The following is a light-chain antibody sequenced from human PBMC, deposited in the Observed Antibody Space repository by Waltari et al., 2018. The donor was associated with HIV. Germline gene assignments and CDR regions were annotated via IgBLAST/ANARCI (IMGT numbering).Light chain of an antibody. Sequence: QSVLTQPPSVSGAPGQRVTISCTGSSSNIGAGYDVQWYQQLPGTAPKLLIYGNNNRPSGVPDRFSGSKSDTSASLAITRLQAEDEADYYCQSFDRSLSAWVFGGGTKLTVL. CDR3: QSFDRSLSAWV. CDR2: GNN. J-gene: IGLJ2*01. V-gene: IGLV1-40*01. CDR1: SSNIGAGYD.